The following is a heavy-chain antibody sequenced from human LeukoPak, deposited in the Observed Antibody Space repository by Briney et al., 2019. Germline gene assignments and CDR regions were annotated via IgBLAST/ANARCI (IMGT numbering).Heavy chain of an antibody. CDR2: ISWNSGSI. Sequence: GGSLRLSCAASGFTFDDYAMHWVRQAPGKGLEWVSGISWNSGSIGYADSVKGRFTISRDNAKNSLYLHMNSLRPEDTAFYYCAKDLYSSGSGGFGSWGQGILVTVSP. J-gene: IGHJ4*02. V-gene: IGHV3-9*01. CDR3: AKDLYSSGSGGFGS. CDR1: GFTFDDYA. D-gene: IGHD6-19*01.